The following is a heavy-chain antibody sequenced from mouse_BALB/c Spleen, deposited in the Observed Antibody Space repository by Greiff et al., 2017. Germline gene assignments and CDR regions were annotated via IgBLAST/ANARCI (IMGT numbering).Heavy chain of an antibody. CDR1: GFTFSSFG. J-gene: IGHJ4*01. V-gene: IGHV5-17*02. Sequence: DVMLVESGGGLVQPGGSRKLSCAASGFTFSSFGMHWVRQAPEKGLEWVAYISSGSSTIYYADTVKGRFTISRDNPKNTLFLQMTSLRSEDTAMYYCARSEFYYGSSYNAMDYWGQGTSVTVSS. CDR2: ISSGSSTI. D-gene: IGHD1-1*01. CDR3: ARSEFYYGSSYNAMDY.